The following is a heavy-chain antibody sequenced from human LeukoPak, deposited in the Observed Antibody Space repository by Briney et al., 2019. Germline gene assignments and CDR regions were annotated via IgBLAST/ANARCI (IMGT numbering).Heavy chain of an antibody. CDR2: IYPGDSDT. Sequence: GESLRLSCTGSGYSFASYWVGWVRQVPGKGLEWMGGIYPGDSDTRYSPSFQGQFTISADKSNSTPYLQWSSLRASDTALYYCARWTAMAPAFHYWGQGTLVTISS. J-gene: IGHJ4*02. D-gene: IGHD5-18*01. CDR1: GYSFASYW. CDR3: ARWTAMAPAFHY. V-gene: IGHV5-51*01.